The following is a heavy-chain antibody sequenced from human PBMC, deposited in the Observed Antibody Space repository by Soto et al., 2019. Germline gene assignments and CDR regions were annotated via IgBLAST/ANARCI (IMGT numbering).Heavy chain of an antibody. CDR1: GGSFSGYY. CDR3: ARGAGPIRYFPY. Sequence: SETLSLTCAVYGGSFSGYYWSWIRQPPGKGLEWIGEINHSGSTNYNPSLKSRVTISVDTSKNQFSLKLSSVTAADTAVYYCARGAGPIRYFPYWGQGTLVTVSS. J-gene: IGHJ4*02. D-gene: IGHD3-9*01. CDR2: INHSGST. V-gene: IGHV4-34*01.